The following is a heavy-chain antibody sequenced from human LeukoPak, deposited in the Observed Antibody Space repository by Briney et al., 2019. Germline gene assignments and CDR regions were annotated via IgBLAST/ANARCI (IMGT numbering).Heavy chain of an antibody. D-gene: IGHD2-2*02. CDR1: GFTFSSYA. Sequence: GGSLRLSCAASGFTFSSYAMSWVRQAPGKGLEWVSAISGSGGSTYYADSVKGRSTISRDNSKNTLYLQMNSLRAEDTAVYYCAKVVEYCSSTSCYTTTPDYWGQGTLVTVSS. CDR2: ISGSGGST. V-gene: IGHV3-23*01. CDR3: AKVVEYCSSTSCYTTTPDY. J-gene: IGHJ4*02.